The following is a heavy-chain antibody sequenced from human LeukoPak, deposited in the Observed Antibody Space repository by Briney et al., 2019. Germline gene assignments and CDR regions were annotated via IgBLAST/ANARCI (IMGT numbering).Heavy chain of an antibody. CDR2: INHSGST. Sequence: PETLSLTCAVYGGSFSGYYWSWIRQPPGKGLEWIGEINHSGSTNYNPSLKSRVTISVDTSKHQFSLKLSSVTAADTAVYYCARGYSGYDPFDYWGQGTLVTVSS. D-gene: IGHD5-12*01. J-gene: IGHJ4*02. CDR3: ARGYSGYDPFDY. CDR1: GGSFSGYY. V-gene: IGHV4-34*01.